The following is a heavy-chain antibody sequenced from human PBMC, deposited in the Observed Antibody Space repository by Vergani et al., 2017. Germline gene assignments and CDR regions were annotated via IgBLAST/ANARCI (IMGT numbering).Heavy chain of an antibody. V-gene: IGHV1-69*12. CDR2: IIPIFGTA. CDR3: ASHQVRGSGSYYAPFDY. CDR1: GGTFSSYA. J-gene: IGHJ4*02. Sequence: QVQLVQSGAEVKKPGSSVKVSCKASGGTFSSYAISWVRQAPGQGLEWMGGIIPIFGTANYAQKFQGRVTITADESTSTAYMELSSLRSEDTAVYYCASHQVRGSGSYYAPFDYWGQGTRVTVSS. D-gene: IGHD3-10*01.